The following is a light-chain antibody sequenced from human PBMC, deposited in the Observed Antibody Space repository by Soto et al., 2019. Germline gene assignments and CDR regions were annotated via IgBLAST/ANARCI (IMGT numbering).Light chain of an antibody. CDR1: QIISTW. Sequence: DIQMTQSPSTLSASVGDRVTITCRASQIISTWLAWYQQKPGKAPKLLIYKASSLESGVPSRFSGSGSGTEFTLTISSLQPDGFATYYCQQYNSYSRAFGQGTKVEIK. CDR3: QQYNSYSRA. CDR2: KAS. J-gene: IGKJ1*01. V-gene: IGKV1-5*03.